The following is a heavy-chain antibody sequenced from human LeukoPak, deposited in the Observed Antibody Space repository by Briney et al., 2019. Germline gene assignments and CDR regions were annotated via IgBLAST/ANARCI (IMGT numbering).Heavy chain of an antibody. J-gene: IGHJ5*02. CDR1: GVTFSRYG. CDR3: ATEGFDP. CDR2: IRYDGSDK. V-gene: IGHV3-30*02. Sequence: PGGSLRLSCAASGVTFSRYGMHWVRQAPGKGLEWVSFIRYDGSDKYYVDSVKGRLTISRDNSKNTLYLQLNSLRVEDTAVYYCATEGFDPWGQGTLVTVSS.